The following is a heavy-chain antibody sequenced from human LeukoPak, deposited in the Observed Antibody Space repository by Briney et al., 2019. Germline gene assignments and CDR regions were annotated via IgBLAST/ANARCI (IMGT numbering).Heavy chain of an antibody. V-gene: IGHV4-34*01. J-gene: IGHJ4*02. D-gene: IGHD3-22*01. CDR2: INHSGST. CDR1: GGSFSGYY. Sequence: PSETLSLTCAVYGGSFSGYYWSWIRQPPGKGLEWIGEINHSGSTNYNPSLKSRVTISVDTSKNQFSLKLSSVTAADTAVYYCARGRVGWIQLWWYYYDSSSPPPFDYWGQGTLVTVSS. CDR3: ARGRVGWIQLWWYYYDSSSPPPFDY.